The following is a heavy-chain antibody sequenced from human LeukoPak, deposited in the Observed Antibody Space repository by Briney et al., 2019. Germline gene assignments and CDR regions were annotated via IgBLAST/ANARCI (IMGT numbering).Heavy chain of an antibody. V-gene: IGHV4-34*01. Sequence: SETLSLTCAVYGGSFSAYYWSWIRQSPGKGLDWIAEINHRGDTNYNPSVKSRVSISVDTSKNQFSLKVTSLTAADRPVYYCARGPTISETGYFDYWGQGTLVTVSS. J-gene: IGHJ4*03. CDR3: ARGPTISETGYFDY. CDR2: INHRGDT. D-gene: IGHD1-1*01. CDR1: GGSFSAYY.